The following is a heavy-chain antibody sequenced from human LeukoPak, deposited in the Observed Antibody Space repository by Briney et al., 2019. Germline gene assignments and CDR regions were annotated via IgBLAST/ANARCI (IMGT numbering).Heavy chain of an antibody. CDR1: GFTFSSYS. J-gene: IGHJ4*02. V-gene: IGHV3-23*01. Sequence: PGGSLRLACAASGFTFSSYSMNWVRQAPGKGLEWVSAISGSGGSTYYADSVKGRFTISRDNSKNTLYLQMNSLGAEDTAVYYCAKDRKVIDYWGQGTLVTVSS. CDR2: ISGSGGST. CDR3: AKDRKVIDY. D-gene: IGHD1-14*01.